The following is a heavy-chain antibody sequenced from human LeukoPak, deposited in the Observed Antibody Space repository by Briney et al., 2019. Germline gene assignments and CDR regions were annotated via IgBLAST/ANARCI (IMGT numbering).Heavy chain of an antibody. Sequence: ASVKVSCKASGYTFTSYAMHWVRQAPGQRLEWMGWINAGNGNTKYSQKFQGRVTMTRDTSTSTVYMELSSLRSEDTAVYYCARDRDYDILTGYYYWFDPWGQGTLVTVSS. CDR1: GYTFTSYA. CDR2: INAGNGNT. CDR3: ARDRDYDILTGYYYWFDP. D-gene: IGHD3-9*01. V-gene: IGHV1-3*01. J-gene: IGHJ5*02.